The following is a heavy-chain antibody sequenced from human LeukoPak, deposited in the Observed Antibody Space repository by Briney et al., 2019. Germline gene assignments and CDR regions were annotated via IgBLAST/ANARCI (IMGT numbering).Heavy chain of an antibody. CDR3: ARHGTYPSFDY. V-gene: IGHV4-34*01. CDR2: INHSGST. D-gene: IGHD1-26*01. J-gene: IGHJ4*02. CDR1: GGSFSGYY. Sequence: SETLSLTCAVYGGSFSGYYWSWIRQPPGKGLEWIGEINHSGSTNYNPSLKSRVTISVDTSKNQFSLKLNSVTAADTAVYYCARHGTYPSFDYWGQGTLVTVSS.